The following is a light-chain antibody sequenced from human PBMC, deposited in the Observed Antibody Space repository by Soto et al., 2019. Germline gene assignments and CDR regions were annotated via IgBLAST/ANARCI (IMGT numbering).Light chain of an antibody. CDR3: QQYNFGDT. V-gene: IGKV3-15*01. Sequence: EIVMTQSPATLSVSPGERVTLSCRASESISSYLAWYQQKPGQIPRLLVYGASTRATGVPARFSGSGSGTEFTLTISRLQSEDFAVYYCQQYNFGDTFGQGTKLEIK. CDR2: GAS. CDR1: ESISSY. J-gene: IGKJ2*01.